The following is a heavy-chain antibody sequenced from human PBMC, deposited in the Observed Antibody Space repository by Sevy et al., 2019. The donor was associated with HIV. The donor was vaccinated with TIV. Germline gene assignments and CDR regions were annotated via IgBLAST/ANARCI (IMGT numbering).Heavy chain of an antibody. V-gene: IGHV3-13*01. CDR2: FGIAGDT. J-gene: IGHJ4*02. CDR1: GFTFSYYD. Sequence: GRSLRLSCAASGFTFSYYDMHWVRQPTGKGLEWVSGFGIAGDTYYSDSVKGRFTISRENAKNSLYLQMNSLRAGDTAVYYCARKSVSYSHFDYWGQGTLVTVSS. CDR3: ARKSVSYSHFDY. D-gene: IGHD1-26*01.